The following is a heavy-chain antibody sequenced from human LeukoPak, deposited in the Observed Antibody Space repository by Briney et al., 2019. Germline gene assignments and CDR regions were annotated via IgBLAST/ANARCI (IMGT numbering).Heavy chain of an antibody. D-gene: IGHD3-16*02. J-gene: IGHJ3*02. V-gene: IGHV4-31*03. Sequence: SETLSLTCSVSGGPLTSGVYYWSWIRQHPGKGLEWIGYIFYSGTTYYNPSLKSRVTISVDTSENQFSLKLSSVTAADTAVYFCARAWGSYPPNAFDIWGQGTMVTVSS. CDR3: ARAWGSYPPNAFDI. CDR1: GGPLTSGVYY. CDR2: IFYSGTT.